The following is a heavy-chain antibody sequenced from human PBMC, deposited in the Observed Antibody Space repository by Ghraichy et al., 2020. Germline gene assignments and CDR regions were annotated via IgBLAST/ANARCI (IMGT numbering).Heavy chain of an antibody. CDR3: ARGSRPLVVPAAMGVNYFDY. CDR2: INHSGST. D-gene: IGHD2-2*01. V-gene: IGHV4-34*01. Sequence: SETLSLTCAVYGGSFSGYYWSWIRQPPGKGLEWIGEINHSGSTNYNPSLKSRVTISVDTSKNQFSLKLSSVTAADTAVYYCARGSRPLVVPAAMGVNYFDYWGQGTLVTVSS. CDR1: GGSFSGYY. J-gene: IGHJ4*02.